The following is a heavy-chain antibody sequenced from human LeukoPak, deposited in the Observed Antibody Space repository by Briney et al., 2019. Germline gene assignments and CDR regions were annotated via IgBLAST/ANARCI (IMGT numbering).Heavy chain of an antibody. CDR3: ARANGSGSYWFDY. V-gene: IGHV3-11*04. Sequence: GGSLRLSCAASGFTFSDYYMSWIRQAPGKGLEWISYISTSGSNIHYADSVKGRFTISRDNAENSVYLQMNRLRDEDTAIYYCARANGSGSYWFDYWGQGTLVTVSS. CDR1: GFTFSDYY. CDR2: ISTSGSNI. J-gene: IGHJ4*02. D-gene: IGHD3-10*01.